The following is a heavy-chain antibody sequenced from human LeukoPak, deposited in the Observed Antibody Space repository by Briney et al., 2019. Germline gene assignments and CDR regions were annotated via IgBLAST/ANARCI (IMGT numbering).Heavy chain of an antibody. CDR2: ISSSSSTI. D-gene: IGHD2-21*02. J-gene: IGHJ5*02. CDR1: GFTFSSYS. V-gene: IGHV3-48*01. Sequence: GGSLRLSCAASGFTFSSYSMNWARQAPGKGLEWVSYISSSSSTIYYADSVKGRFTISRDNAKNSLYLQMNSLRAEDTAVYYCAKAVVVTAIHNWFDPWGQGTLVTVSS. CDR3: AKAVVVTAIHNWFDP.